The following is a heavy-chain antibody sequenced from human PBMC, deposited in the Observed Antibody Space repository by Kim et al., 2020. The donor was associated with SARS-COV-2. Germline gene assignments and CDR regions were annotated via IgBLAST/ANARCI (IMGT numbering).Heavy chain of an antibody. CDR3: AKEEQWPTTNFXX. V-gene: IGHV3-30*18. J-gene: IGHJ4*02. CDR1: GFTFSSYG. Sequence: GGSLRLSCAASGFTFSSYGMHWVRQAPGKGLEWVAVISYDGSNKYYADSVKGRFTISRDNSKNTLYLQMNSLRAEDTAVYYCAKEEQWPTTNFXXWGQGTLAT. CDR2: ISYDGSNK. D-gene: IGHD6-19*01.